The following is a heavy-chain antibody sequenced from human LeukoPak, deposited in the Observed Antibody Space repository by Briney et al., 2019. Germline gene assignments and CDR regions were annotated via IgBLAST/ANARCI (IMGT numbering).Heavy chain of an antibody. CDR2: ISYDGSNK. CDR1: GFTFSSYA. Sequence: GGSLRLSCAASGFTFSSYAMHWVRQAPGKGLEWVAVISYDGSNKYYADSVKGRFTISRDNSKNTLYLQMNSLRAEDTALYYCAKGGGAAATHLIDYWGQGTLVTVPS. V-gene: IGHV3-30*04. CDR3: AKGGGAAATHLIDY. D-gene: IGHD6-13*01. J-gene: IGHJ4*02.